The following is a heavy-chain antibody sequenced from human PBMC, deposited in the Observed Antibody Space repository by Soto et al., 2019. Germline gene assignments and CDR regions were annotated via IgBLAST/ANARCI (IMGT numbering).Heavy chain of an antibody. CDR3: ARLAVPYYYYYGMDV. CDR1: GYSFTSYW. V-gene: IGHV5-51*01. J-gene: IGHJ6*02. D-gene: IGHD2-2*01. CDR2: IYPGDSDT. Sequence: GESLKISCKGSGYSFTSYWIGWVRQMPGKGLEWMGIIYPGDSDTRYSPSFQGQVTISADKSISTAYLQWSSLKASDTAMYYCARLAVPYYYYYGMDVWGQGTTVTVSS.